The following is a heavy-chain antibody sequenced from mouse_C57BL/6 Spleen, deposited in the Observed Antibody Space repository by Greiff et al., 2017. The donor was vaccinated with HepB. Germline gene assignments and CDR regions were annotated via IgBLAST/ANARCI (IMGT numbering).Heavy chain of an antibody. CDR2: IYPGSGST. Sequence: QVQLKQPGAELVKPGASVKMSCKASGYTFTSYWITWVKQRPGQGLEWIGDIYPGSGSTNYNEKFKSKATLTVDTSSSTAYMQLSSLTSEDSAVYYCAREEYYYGSAWFAYWGQGTLVTVSA. J-gene: IGHJ3*01. D-gene: IGHD1-1*01. CDR3: AREEYYYGSAWFAY. CDR1: GYTFTSYW. V-gene: IGHV1-55*01.